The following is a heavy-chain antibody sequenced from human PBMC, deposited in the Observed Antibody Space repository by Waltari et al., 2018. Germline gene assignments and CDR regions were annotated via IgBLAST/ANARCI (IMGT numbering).Heavy chain of an antibody. CDR2: INHSGST. J-gene: IGHJ4*02. V-gene: IGHV4-34*01. CDR3: ARGEGSSVGYFDY. D-gene: IGHD6-6*01. CDR1: GGSFSGYY. Sequence: QVQLQQWGAGLLKPSETLSLTCAVYGGSFSGYYWSWIRQPPGKGLEWIGEINHSGSTNYNPSLKSRVTISVDTSKNQFSLKLSSVTAADTAVYYCARGEGSSVGYFDYWGQGTLVTVSS.